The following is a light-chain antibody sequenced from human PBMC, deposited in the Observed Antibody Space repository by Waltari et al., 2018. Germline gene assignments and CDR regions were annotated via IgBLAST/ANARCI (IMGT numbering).Light chain of an antibody. CDR2: NVR. CDR3: SSYTTSGTVV. CDR1: NSDVGSYNY. Sequence: QSALTQPASVSGSPGQSITISCTGTNSDVGSYNYVSWYQQHPGKVPKVMFYNVRNRPSRVSNRFAGSTSGNTASLTISGLQAEDEADYYCSSYTTSGTVVFGGGTKVTVL. J-gene: IGLJ2*01. V-gene: IGLV2-14*03.